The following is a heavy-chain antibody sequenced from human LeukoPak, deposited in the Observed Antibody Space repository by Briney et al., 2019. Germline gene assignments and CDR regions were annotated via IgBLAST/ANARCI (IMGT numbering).Heavy chain of an antibody. CDR3: ARSYSYGGIHY. D-gene: IGHD5-18*01. V-gene: IGHV3-23*01. CDR2: ISGSGGNT. J-gene: IGHJ4*02. CDR1: GFTFSTYA. Sequence: GGSLRLSCAASGFTFSTYAMSWVRQAPGKGLEWVSAISGSGGNTYYADSVKGRFTVSRDNSKNTLYLQMNSLRAEDTAVYYCARSYSYGGIHYWGQGTLVTVSS.